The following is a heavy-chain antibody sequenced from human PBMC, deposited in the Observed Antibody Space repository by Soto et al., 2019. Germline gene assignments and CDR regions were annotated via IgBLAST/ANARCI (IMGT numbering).Heavy chain of an antibody. J-gene: IGHJ4*02. CDR2: ITGSGNVI. CDR1: GLTFSDYY. Sequence: QVQLVESGGGLVKPGGSLRLSCVASGLTFSDYYMSWIRQAPGKGLEWVSYITGSGNVIVYADSVKGRFTISRDNAMKSLFLQMNGLRADDTAMYYCARAPRLSDYWGQGALVTVSS. CDR3: ARAPRLSDY. V-gene: IGHV3-11*01.